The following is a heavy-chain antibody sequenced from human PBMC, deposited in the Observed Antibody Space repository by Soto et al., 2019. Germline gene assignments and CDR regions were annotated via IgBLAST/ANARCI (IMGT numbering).Heavy chain of an antibody. CDR1: GYTFTSCC. Sequence: ASVNVSCKSSGYTFTSCCISWVRQAPGQGLEWMGWISAYNGNTNYAQKLQGRVTMTTDTSTSTAYMELRSLRSDDTAVYYCARGIHSSGWYRDDAFDIWGQGTMVTVSS. V-gene: IGHV1-18*04. CDR3: ARGIHSSGWYRDDAFDI. CDR2: ISAYNGNT. J-gene: IGHJ3*02. D-gene: IGHD6-19*01.